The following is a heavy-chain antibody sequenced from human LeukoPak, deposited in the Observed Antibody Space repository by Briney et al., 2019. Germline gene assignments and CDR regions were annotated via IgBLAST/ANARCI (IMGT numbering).Heavy chain of an antibody. D-gene: IGHD2-15*01. Sequence: SETLSLTCTVSGGSISSYYWSWIRQPPGKGLEWIGYIYYSGSTNYNPSLKSRVTISVDTSKNQFSLKLSSVTAADTAVYYCAXQYXXGGSCYXYXDLWGRXXXVTV. CDR2: IYYSGST. V-gene: IGHV4-59*01. J-gene: IGHJ2*01. CDR1: GGSISSYY. CDR3: AXQYXXGGSCYXYXDL.